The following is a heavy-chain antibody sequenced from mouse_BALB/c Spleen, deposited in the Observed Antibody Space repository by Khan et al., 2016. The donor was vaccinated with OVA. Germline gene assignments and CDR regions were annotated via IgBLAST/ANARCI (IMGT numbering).Heavy chain of an antibody. CDR3: ARGGYGGFAY. CDR1: GYTFSSYW. J-gene: IGHJ3*01. V-gene: IGHV1-9*01. CDR2: IFPGSVST. Sequence: QVQLKESGGDLMKPGASVKISCKATGYTFSSYWIEWVKQRPGHGLEWIGQIFPGSVSTTYNEKFKGKATFTADTSYNTAYMQLSSLKSEDSAVYYCARGGYGGFAYWGQGTLVTVSA. D-gene: IGHD2-2*01.